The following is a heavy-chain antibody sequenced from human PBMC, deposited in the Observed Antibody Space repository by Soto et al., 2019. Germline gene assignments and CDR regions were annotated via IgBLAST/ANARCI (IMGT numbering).Heavy chain of an antibody. CDR2: ISAYNGNT. D-gene: IGHD3-10*01. Sequence: ASVKVSCKASGYTFTSYGISWVRQAPGQGLEWMGWISAYNGNTNYAQKLQGRVTMTTDTSTSTAYMELRSLRSDDTAVYYCAREAAARGDYYYGMDVWGPGTTVTVSS. V-gene: IGHV1-18*04. CDR1: GYTFTSYG. CDR3: AREAAARGDYYYGMDV. J-gene: IGHJ6*02.